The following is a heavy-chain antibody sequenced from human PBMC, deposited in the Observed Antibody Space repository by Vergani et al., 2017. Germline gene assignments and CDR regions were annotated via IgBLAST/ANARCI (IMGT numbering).Heavy chain of an antibody. CDR1: GFTFDDYA. J-gene: IGHJ6*02. V-gene: IGHV3-9*01. CDR2: ISWNSGSI. Sequence: EVQLVESGGGLVQPGRSLRLSCAASGFTFDDYAMHWVRQAPGKGLEWVSGISWNSGSIGYADSVKGRFTISRDNAKHSLYLQMNSLRAEDTALYYCAREDTYYDCWSGYLGRGRLLYGMDVWGQGTTVTVSS. D-gene: IGHD3-3*01. CDR3: AREDTYYDCWSGYLGRGRLLYGMDV.